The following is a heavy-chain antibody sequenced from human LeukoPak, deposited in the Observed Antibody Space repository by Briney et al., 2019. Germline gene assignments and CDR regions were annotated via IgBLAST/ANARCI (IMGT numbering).Heavy chain of an antibody. J-gene: IGHJ4*02. CDR1: GFTFSSYW. Sequence: GGSLTLTCAASGFTFSSYWRSWVRQAPGKGLEWVGNIKQDGSEKYYADSVKRRFTISRDNAKNSLYLQMNSLRAEDTAVYYCARDGYYYDSSGYYWGQGTLVTVSS. V-gene: IGHV3-7*01. CDR2: IKQDGSEK. D-gene: IGHD3-22*01. CDR3: ARDGYYYDSSGYY.